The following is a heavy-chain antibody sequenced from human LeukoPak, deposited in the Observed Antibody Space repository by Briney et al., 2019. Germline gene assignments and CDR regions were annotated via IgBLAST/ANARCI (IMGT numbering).Heavy chain of an antibody. CDR1: GYSFNNYW. V-gene: IGHV5-51*01. CDR3: ARHKGSSWPYYYYMDV. Sequence: GESLKISCKGSGYSFNNYWIGWVRQMPGKGLEWMGIIYPGDSDTRYSPSFQGQVTISADKSISTAYLQWSSLKASDTAMYYCARHKGSSWPYYYYMDVWGKGTTVTVSS. CDR2: IYPGDSDT. D-gene: IGHD6-13*01. J-gene: IGHJ6*03.